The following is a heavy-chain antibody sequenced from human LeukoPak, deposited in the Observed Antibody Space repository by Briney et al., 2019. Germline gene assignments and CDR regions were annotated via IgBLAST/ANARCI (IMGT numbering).Heavy chain of an antibody. CDR1: GFTFSSYA. D-gene: IGHD4-17*01. CDR3: ARVTTVTSLDY. Sequence: PGGSLRLSCAASGFTFSSYAMSWVRQPPGKGLEWIGEINHSGSTNYNPSLKSRVTISVDTSKNQFSLKLSSVTAADTAVYYCARVTTVTSLDYWGQGTLVTVSS. CDR2: INHSGST. V-gene: IGHV4-34*01. J-gene: IGHJ4*02.